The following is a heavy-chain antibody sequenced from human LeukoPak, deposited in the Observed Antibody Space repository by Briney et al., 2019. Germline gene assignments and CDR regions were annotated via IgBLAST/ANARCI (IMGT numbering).Heavy chain of an antibody. Sequence: SGGSLRLSCAASGFTFTGHTITWLRQASGKGLEWVSIIGGRDDRTYYADFVGGRFTISRDNSKNILYLQMNSLRAEDTAVYYCAKDPNPLYDFWSGYKWGQGTLVTVSS. CDR2: IGGRDDRT. J-gene: IGHJ4*02. CDR1: GFTFTGHT. V-gene: IGHV3-23*01. CDR3: AKDPNPLYDFWSGYK. D-gene: IGHD3-3*01.